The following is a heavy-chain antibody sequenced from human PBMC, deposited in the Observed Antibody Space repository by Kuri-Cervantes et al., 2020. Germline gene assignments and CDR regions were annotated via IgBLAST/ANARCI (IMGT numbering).Heavy chain of an antibody. V-gene: IGHV3-30-3*01. D-gene: IGHD1-26*01. J-gene: IGHJ5*02. CDR2: ISYDGSNK. CDR1: GFTFSSYA. Sequence: GGSLRLSCAASGFTFSSYAMHWVCQAPGKGLEWVAVISYDGSNKYYADSVKGRFTTSRDNAKNSLFLQMNSLRAEDTAVYYCARDGRGSDPRFHWFDPWGQGTMVTVSS. CDR3: ARDGRGSDPRFHWFDP.